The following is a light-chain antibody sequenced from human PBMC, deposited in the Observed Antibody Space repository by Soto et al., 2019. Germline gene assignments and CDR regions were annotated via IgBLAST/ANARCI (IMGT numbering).Light chain of an antibody. J-gene: IGKJ5*01. CDR3: QQYHNWPIT. CDR1: QSVRSY. V-gene: IGKV3-11*01. Sequence: EIVLPQSPATLSLSPGERAPLSCRASQSVRSYLAWYPQKPGQAPRPLIYDASHRETGIPAMFGGSRSGPAFTLAISSLQYEDFSVYSCQQYHNWPITFCQGTRLEIK. CDR2: DAS.